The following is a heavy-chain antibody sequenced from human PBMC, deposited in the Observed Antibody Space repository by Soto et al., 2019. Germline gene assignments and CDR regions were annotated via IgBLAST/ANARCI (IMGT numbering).Heavy chain of an antibody. J-gene: IGHJ4*02. CDR2: IYYSGST. CDR1: GGSISSSSYY. V-gene: IGHV4-39*01. CDR3: ARHGDNDILTGYYTYHFDY. Sequence: SETLSLTCTVSGGSISSSSYYWGWIRQPPGKGLEWIGSIYYSGSTYYNPSLKSRVTISVDTSKNQFSLKLSSVTAADTAVYYCARHGDNDILTGYYTYHFDYWGQGTLVT. D-gene: IGHD3-9*01.